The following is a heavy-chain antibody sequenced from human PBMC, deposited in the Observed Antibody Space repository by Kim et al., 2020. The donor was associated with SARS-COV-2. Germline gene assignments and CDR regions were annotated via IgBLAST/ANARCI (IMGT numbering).Heavy chain of an antibody. Sequence: GGSLRLSCAASGFTFSSYGMHWVRQAPGKGLEWVAVIWYDGSNKYYADSVKGRFTISRDNSKNTLYLQMNSLRAEDTAVYYCARDYIVVVPAATQITYYYYYGMDVWGQGTTVTVSS. CDR2: IWYDGSNK. CDR1: GFTFSSYG. J-gene: IGHJ6*02. CDR3: ARDYIVVVPAATQITYYYYYGMDV. D-gene: IGHD2-2*01. V-gene: IGHV3-33*01.